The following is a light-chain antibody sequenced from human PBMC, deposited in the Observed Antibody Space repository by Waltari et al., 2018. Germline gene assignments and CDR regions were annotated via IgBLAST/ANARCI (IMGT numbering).Light chain of an antibody. J-gene: IGLJ1*01. Sequence: SVLTQPPSASGTPGQRVTISCSGTNPNIGRNSVFWSQQLPGSAPKLLIYGSNQRPSGVPDRFSASKSGTSASLAISGLQSEDAAEYYCGAWDDSLSVSYVFGSGTKVTV. CDR1: NPNIGRNS. V-gene: IGLV1-47*01. CDR2: GSN. CDR3: GAWDDSLSVSYV.